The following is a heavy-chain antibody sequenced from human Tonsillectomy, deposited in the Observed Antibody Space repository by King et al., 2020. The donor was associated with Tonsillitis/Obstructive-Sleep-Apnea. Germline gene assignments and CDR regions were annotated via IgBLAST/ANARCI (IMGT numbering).Heavy chain of an antibody. J-gene: IGHJ4*02. Sequence: TLKESGPALVKPTQTLTLTCTFSGFSLSTIGMCVSWIRQPPGKALEWLARIDWDDYKYYSTSLKTRLTISKDTSKNPVVLTMTNMDPVDTATYYCARMAITTRYSGSYYAVHYFDYWGQGTLVTVSS. CDR1: GFSLSTIGMC. CDR2: IDWDDYK. D-gene: IGHD1-26*01. V-gene: IGHV2-70*11. CDR3: ARMAITTRYSGSYYAVHYFDY.